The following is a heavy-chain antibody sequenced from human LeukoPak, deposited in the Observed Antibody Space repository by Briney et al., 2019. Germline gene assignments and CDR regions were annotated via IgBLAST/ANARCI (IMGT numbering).Heavy chain of an antibody. CDR2: IYLGDSDT. Sequence: GESLKISCKGSGYSLSSHWIGWVRQMPGKGLEWMGVIYLGDSDTRYSPSFEGQVTISADKSISTAYLQWSSLKASDTAMYYCATWGGRGSSGYWDMDVWGKGTTVTVSS. D-gene: IGHD3-22*01. J-gene: IGHJ6*03. CDR1: GYSLSSHW. CDR3: ATWGGRGSSGYWDMDV. V-gene: IGHV5-51*06.